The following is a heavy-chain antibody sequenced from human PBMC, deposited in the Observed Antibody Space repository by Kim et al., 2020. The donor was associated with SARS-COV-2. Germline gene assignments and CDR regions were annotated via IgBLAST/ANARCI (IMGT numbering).Heavy chain of an antibody. CDR2: ISYDGSNK. CDR1: GFTFSSYG. D-gene: IGHD6-19*01. CDR3: AKDGVEQWPLLTPEYYFDY. J-gene: IGHJ4*02. Sequence: GGSLRLSCAASGFTFSSYGMHWVRQAPGKGLEWVAVISYDGSNKYYADSVKGRFTISRDNSKSTLYLQMNSLRAEDTAVYYCAKDGVEQWPLLTPEYYFDYWGQGTLVTVSS. V-gene: IGHV3-30*18.